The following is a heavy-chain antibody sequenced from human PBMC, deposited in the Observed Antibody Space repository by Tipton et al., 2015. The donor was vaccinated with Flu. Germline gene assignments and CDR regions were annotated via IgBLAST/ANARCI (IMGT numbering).Heavy chain of an antibody. V-gene: IGHV4-4*07. J-gene: IGHJ4*02. CDR1: GGSIRSYY. CDR2: IYTSGTT. D-gene: IGHD3-22*01. CDR3: ARQKGGISSGYYYYFDY. Sequence: TLSLTCTVSGGSIRSYYWSWIRQPAGKGLEWIGRIYTSGTTNYNPSLKSRVTMSIDTSKDQFSLKLSSATAADTAVNYCARQKGGISSGYYYYFDYWGQGTLVTVSS.